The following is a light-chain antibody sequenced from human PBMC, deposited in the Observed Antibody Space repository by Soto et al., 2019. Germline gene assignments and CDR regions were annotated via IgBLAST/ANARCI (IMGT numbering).Light chain of an antibody. CDR1: QSLLSSEGHNC. J-gene: IGKJ4*01. CDR2: LAS. Sequence: DIAMTQSPLSLPVPPGEPASISCRSRQSLLSSEGHNCVDWYLQKSGQSPQLLIYLASNRASGVPDRFSGNGSGTDLTLKIGRVEAEDFGVYYCMQAVQTPHTVGGGTKVEIK. V-gene: IGKV2-28*01. CDR3: MQAVQTPHT.